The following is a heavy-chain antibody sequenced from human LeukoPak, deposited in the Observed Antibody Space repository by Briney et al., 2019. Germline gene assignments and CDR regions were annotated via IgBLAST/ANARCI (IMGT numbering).Heavy chain of an antibody. CDR2: ITWSSGTI. CDR3: VKDDLQYCSAASCFLFHH. CDR1: GFNFEDYA. D-gene: IGHD2-2*01. V-gene: IGHV3-9*01. Sequence: GGSLRLSCTASGFNFEDYALHWVRQAPGKGLEWVSGITWSSGTIGYADSVKGRFTISRDNARNSLFLQMDSLRTEDTALYYCVKDDLQYCSAASCFLFHHWGQGAQVTVSS. J-gene: IGHJ4*02.